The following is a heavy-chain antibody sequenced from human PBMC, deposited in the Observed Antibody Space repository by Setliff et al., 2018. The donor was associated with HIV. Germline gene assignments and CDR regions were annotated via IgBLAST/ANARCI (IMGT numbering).Heavy chain of an antibody. CDR2: IGADNGNT. Sequence: ASVNVSCKASGYTFTKYGIIWVRQAPGQGLEWMGWIGADNGNTNYAQKFQGRVTMTTDTSTSTVYMELGSLISDDTAVYYCAREGLWFGDRGYFMDVWGKGTAVTVSS. CDR3: AREGLWFGDRGYFMDV. V-gene: IGHV1-18*04. J-gene: IGHJ6*03. D-gene: IGHD3-10*01. CDR1: GYTFTKYG.